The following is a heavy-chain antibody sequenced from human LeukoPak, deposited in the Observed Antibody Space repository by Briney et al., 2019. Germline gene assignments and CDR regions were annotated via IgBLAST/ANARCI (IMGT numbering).Heavy chain of an antibody. J-gene: IGHJ5*02. CDR2: IAPSDTNT. CDR1: GYSFTSYW. CDR3: ARSRHGIAAAGTRSWFDP. Sequence: HGESLRISCKGSGYSFTSYWISWVRQMPGKGLEWMGRIAPSDTNTNYSPSFQGHVTISADNSISTAYLQWSSLKASDTAMYYCARSRHGIAAAGTRSWFDPRGQGTLVTVSS. D-gene: IGHD6-13*01. V-gene: IGHV5-10-1*01.